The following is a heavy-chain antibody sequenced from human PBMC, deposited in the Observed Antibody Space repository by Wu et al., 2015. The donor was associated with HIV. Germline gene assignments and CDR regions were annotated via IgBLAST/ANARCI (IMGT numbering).Heavy chain of an antibody. J-gene: IGHJ2*01. V-gene: IGHV1-46*02. CDR2: INPSSGVA. CDR3: ARVGGMVTANGYWFFDL. Sequence: QVQLVQSGAEVKRSGASVKISCKAREYEFKIYYLHWVRQAPGGGLEWLGLINPSSGVARYAPKFQGRLTMTRDSSTTTVYMDLSSLRSDDTAVYYCARVGGMVTANGYWFFDLWGRGSLLTVSS. D-gene: IGHD2-21*02. CDR1: EYEFKIYY.